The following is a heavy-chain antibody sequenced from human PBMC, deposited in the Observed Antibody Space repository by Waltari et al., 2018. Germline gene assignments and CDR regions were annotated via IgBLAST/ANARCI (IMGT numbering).Heavy chain of an antibody. CDR1: GFTFSSYW. V-gene: IGHV3-74*01. J-gene: IGHJ6*02. CDR3: ARAKRITTIDEDYYYYYAMDV. CDR2: IDTDGNIT. D-gene: IGHD3-22*01. Sequence: EEQLVESGGGLVQPGDSLRLSCAASGFTFSSYWMHWVRQAPGTGLVWVSRIDTDGNITTYADSVKGRFTISRDNAKNTLYLQMNSLRAEDTAVYYCARAKRITTIDEDYYYYYAMDVWGQGTTVTVSS.